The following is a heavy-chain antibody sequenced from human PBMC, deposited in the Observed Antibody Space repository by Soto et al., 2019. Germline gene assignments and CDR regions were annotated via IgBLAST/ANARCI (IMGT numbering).Heavy chain of an antibody. V-gene: IGHV3-43*01. CDR1: GCTLSRYT. J-gene: IGHJ4*02. D-gene: IGHD3-22*01. Sequence: GGSLRLSCAASGCTLSRYTMHWVRPAPGKGLEWVALNSWDGGTSAYADSVKGRFTVSRDNKKSFLYLQMDSLGPDDTALYYCVKDGDNTGYYFTYYFDHWGQGAPVTVSS. CDR2: NSWDGGTS. CDR3: VKDGDNTGYYFTYYFDH.